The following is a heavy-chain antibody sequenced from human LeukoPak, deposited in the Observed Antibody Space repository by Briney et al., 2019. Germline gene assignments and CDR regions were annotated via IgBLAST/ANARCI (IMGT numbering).Heavy chain of an antibody. CDR1: GLTFSSYE. Sequence: SGGSLRLSCAASGLTFSSYEMNWVRQAPGKGLEWVSYISSSGTIYYADSVEGRFTISRDNAKNSLYLQMNSLRAEDTAVYYCARMHGEIDSWGQGTLVTVSS. D-gene: IGHD3-10*01. CDR2: ISSSGTI. CDR3: ARMHGEIDS. J-gene: IGHJ4*02. V-gene: IGHV3-48*03.